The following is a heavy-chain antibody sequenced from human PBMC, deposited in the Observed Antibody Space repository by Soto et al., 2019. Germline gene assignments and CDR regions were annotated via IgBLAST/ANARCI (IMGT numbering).Heavy chain of an antibody. CDR3: ARVYSSGWRRIDY. J-gene: IGHJ4*02. D-gene: IGHD6-19*01. V-gene: IGHV3-53*04. CDR1: GFTVSSNY. CDR2: IYSGGST. Sequence: PGGSLRLSCAASGFTVSSNYMSWVRQAPGKGLEWVSVIYSGGSTYYADSVKGRFTISRHNSKNTLYLQMNSLRAEDTAVYYCARVYSSGWRRIDYWGQGTLVTVSS.